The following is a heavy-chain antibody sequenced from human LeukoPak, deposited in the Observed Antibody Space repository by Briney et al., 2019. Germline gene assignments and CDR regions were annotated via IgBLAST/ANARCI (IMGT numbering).Heavy chain of an antibody. J-gene: IGHJ4*02. V-gene: IGHV4-59*04. CDR3: ARIRCDGDCYSPDIDY. CDR2: IYYSGGT. D-gene: IGHD2-21*02. Sequence: PSETLSLTCAVYGGSFSGYYWGWIRQPPGKGLEWVASIYYSGGTYYNPSLKSRLTISVDTSKNQFSLKLSSMTAADTAVYYCARIRCDGDCYSPDIDYWGQGTLVTVSS. CDR1: GGSFSGYY.